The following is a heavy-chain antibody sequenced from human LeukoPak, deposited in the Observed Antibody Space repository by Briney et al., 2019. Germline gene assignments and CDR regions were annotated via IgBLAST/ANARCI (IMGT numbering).Heavy chain of an antibody. CDR1: GYTFTGYY. CDR3: AGGKKGDAARPLADP. V-gene: IGHV1-2*02. Sequence: ASVKVSCKASGYTFTGYYMHWVRQAPGQGLEWMGWINPNSGGTNYAQKFQGRVTMTRDTSISTAYMELSRLRSDDTAVYYCAGGKKGDAARPLADPWGQGTLVTVSS. J-gene: IGHJ5*02. D-gene: IGHD6-6*01. CDR2: INPNSGGT.